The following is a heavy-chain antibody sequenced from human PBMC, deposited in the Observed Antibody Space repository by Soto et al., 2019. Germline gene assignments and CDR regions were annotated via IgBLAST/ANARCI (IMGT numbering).Heavy chain of an antibody. CDR3: AREIVVARGASYFAY. Sequence: PGGSLRLSCVGSGFTFSSNWMTWVRQAPGKGLEWVGNIRQDGSEKNYVDSVKGRFTISRDNAKNSLYLQMNSLRAEDTAVYYCAREIVVARGASYFAYWGPGTLVTVYS. CDR1: GFTFSSNW. CDR2: IRQDGSEK. D-gene: IGHD2-2*01. J-gene: IGHJ4*02. V-gene: IGHV3-7*04.